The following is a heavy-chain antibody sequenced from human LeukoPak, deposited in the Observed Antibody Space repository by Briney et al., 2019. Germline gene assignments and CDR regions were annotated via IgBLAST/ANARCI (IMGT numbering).Heavy chain of an antibody. CDR3: ATSSNYGDYEAFDY. Sequence: GAPVKVSCKVSGYTLTELSMHWVRQAPGKGLEWMGGFDPEDGETIYAQKFQGRVTMTEDTSTDTAYMELSSLRSEDTAVYYCATSSNYGDYEAFDYWGQGTLVTVSS. CDR2: FDPEDGET. J-gene: IGHJ4*02. CDR1: GYTLTELS. D-gene: IGHD4-17*01. V-gene: IGHV1-24*01.